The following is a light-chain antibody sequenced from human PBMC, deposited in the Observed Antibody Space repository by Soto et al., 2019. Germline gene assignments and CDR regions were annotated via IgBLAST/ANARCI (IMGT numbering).Light chain of an antibody. CDR3: QQYESYSPWT. CDR2: DAS. V-gene: IGKV1-5*01. J-gene: IGKJ1*01. Sequence: DIQMTQSPSALSASVGDRVTITCRASQSISSWLAWYQQEPGKAPKLLIYDASTLQSGVPSRFSGSGSGTEFTLTISNLQPDDFATYYCQQYESYSPWTFGQGTKGDI. CDR1: QSISSW.